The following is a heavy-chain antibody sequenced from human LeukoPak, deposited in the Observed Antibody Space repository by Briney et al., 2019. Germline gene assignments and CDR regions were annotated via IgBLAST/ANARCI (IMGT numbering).Heavy chain of an antibody. CDR1: GFTFSSYA. V-gene: IGHV3-30-3*01. CDR2: ISYDGSNK. CDR3: ARDVGVYDSSGYYYFDY. D-gene: IGHD3-22*01. Sequence: GRSLRLSCAASGFTFSSYAMHWVRQAPGKGLEWVAVISYDGSNKYYADSVKGRFTISRDNSKNTLYLQMNSLRAEDTAVYYCARDVGVYDSSGYYYFDYWGQGTLVTVSS. J-gene: IGHJ4*02.